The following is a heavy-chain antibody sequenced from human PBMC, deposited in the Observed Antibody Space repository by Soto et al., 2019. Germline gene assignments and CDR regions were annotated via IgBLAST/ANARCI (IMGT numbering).Heavy chain of an antibody. J-gene: IGHJ6*02. CDR3: ARDLIAAAGTRNYYYYGMDV. CDR1: WDSVSSNSAA. D-gene: IGHD6-13*01. CDR2: TYYRSKWYN. V-gene: IGHV6-1*01. Sequence: PSQTLSLTCAISWDSVSSNSAAWSWIRQSPSRGLEWLGRTYYRSKWYNDYAVSVKSRITINPDTSKNQFSLQLNSVTPEDTAVYYCARDLIAAAGTRNYYYYGMDVWGQGTTVTVSS.